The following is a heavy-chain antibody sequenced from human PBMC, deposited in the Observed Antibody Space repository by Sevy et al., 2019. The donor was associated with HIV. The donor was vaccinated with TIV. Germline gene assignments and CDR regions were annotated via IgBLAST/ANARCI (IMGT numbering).Heavy chain of an antibody. CDR3: ARDRTYGSFIDY. CDR2: IWSSSSYI. D-gene: IGHD3-10*01. Sequence: GRSLRLSCAASGFTFSTYNMNWVRQAPGKGLEWVSSIWSSSSYIYYADSVKGRFTISRDNAKNSLYLQMNSLKVEDTAVYYCARDRTYGSFIDYWGLGTLVTVSS. CDR1: GFTFSTYN. V-gene: IGHV3-21*01. J-gene: IGHJ4*02.